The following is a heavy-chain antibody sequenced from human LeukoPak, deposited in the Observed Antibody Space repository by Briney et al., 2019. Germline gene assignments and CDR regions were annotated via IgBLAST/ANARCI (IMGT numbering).Heavy chain of an antibody. CDR3: AREYDFWSGDHDY. CDR1: GYTFTGYY. J-gene: IGHJ4*02. Sequence: ASVKVSCKASGYTFTGYYMHWVRQAPGQGLEWMGWINPNSGGTNYAQKFQGRVTTTRDTSISTAYMELSRLRSDDTAVYYCAREYDFWSGDHDYWGQGTLVTVSS. D-gene: IGHD3-3*01. CDR2: INPNSGGT. V-gene: IGHV1-2*02.